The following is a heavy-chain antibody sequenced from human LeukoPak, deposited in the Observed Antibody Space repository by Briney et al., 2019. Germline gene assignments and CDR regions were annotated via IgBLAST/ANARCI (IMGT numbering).Heavy chain of an antibody. J-gene: IGHJ4*02. D-gene: IGHD2-8*01. CDR2: IDWDDDK. V-gene: IGHV2-70*11. CDR3: ARIPLYRGIDY. Sequence: ESGPTLVNPTQTLTLTCTFSGFSLSTSGMCVSWIRQPPGKALEWLARIDWDDDKYYSISLKTRLTISKDTSKNQVVLTMTNMDPVDTATYYCARIPLYRGIDYWGQGTLVTVSS. CDR1: GFSLSTSGMC.